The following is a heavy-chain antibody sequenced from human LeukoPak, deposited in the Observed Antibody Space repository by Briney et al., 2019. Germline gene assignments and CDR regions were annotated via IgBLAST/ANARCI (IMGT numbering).Heavy chain of an antibody. D-gene: IGHD5-18*01. CDR1: GYTFTSYD. V-gene: IGHV1-8*01. CDR2: MYPNSGNT. CDR3: ARERGYSYGYLDY. Sequence: ASVKVSCKASGYTFTSYDINWVRQATGQGLEWMGWMYPNSGNTGYAQKFQGRVTMTRNTSISTAYMELSSLRSEDTAVYYCARERGYSYGYLDYWGQGTLVTVSS. J-gene: IGHJ4*02.